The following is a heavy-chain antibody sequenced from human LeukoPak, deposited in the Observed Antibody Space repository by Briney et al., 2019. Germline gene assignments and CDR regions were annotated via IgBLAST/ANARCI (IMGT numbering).Heavy chain of an antibody. CDR1: GGTFSSYA. D-gene: IGHD3-22*01. J-gene: IGHJ4*02. CDR2: IIPIFGTA. CDR3: ARDAHSYYYDSSGIFDY. V-gene: IGHV1-69*05. Sequence: WASVKVSCKASGGTFSSYAISWVRQAPGQGLEWMGGIIPIFGTANYAQKFQVRVTITTDESTSTAYMELSRLRSEDTAVYYCARDAHSYYYDSSGIFDYWGKGTLVTVSS.